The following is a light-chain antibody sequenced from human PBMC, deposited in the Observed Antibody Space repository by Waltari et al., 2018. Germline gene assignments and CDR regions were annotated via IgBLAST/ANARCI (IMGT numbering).Light chain of an antibody. CDR1: QSLLHSDGRTY. CDR2: EVT. CDR3: MQGTHLPPYMYT. V-gene: IGKV2-29*02. Sequence: DIVMTQTPLSLSVTPGQPASISCKSSQSLLHSDGRTYFYWYLQKPGQSPQLLIYEVTRRFSGVPDKFSGSGSGTDFTLKISRVEAEDVGVYYCMQGTHLPPYMYTFGQGTKLEIK. J-gene: IGKJ2*01.